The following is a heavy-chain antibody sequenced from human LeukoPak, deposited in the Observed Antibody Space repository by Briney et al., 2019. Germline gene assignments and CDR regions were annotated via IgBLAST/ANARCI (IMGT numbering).Heavy chain of an antibody. CDR1: GGSISSYY. CDR3: ARLVLGATAYFDC. V-gene: IGHV4-59*08. Sequence: PSQTLSLTCTVSGGSISSYYWTWIRQPPGKGLEWIGYIHYSGSTNYTPSLKNRVTISVDTSKNQFSLKLSSVTAADTAVYYCARLVLGATAYFDCWGQGTLVTVSS. D-gene: IGHD1-26*01. CDR2: IHYSGST. J-gene: IGHJ4*02.